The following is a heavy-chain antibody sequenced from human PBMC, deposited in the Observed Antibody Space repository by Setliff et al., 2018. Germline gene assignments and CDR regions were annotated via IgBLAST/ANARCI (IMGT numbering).Heavy chain of an antibody. CDR3: ARASYHYWYFDL. Sequence: GGSLRLSCATSGFTFSDYYMSWIRQTPGKGLEWVSSISSTSYTIYYADSVKGRFTISRDNAKNSLYLQVNSLRAEDTAVYYCARASYHYWYFDLWGRGTLVTVSS. CDR2: ISSTSYTI. V-gene: IGHV3-11*04. J-gene: IGHJ2*01. CDR1: GFTFSDYY. D-gene: IGHD2-2*01.